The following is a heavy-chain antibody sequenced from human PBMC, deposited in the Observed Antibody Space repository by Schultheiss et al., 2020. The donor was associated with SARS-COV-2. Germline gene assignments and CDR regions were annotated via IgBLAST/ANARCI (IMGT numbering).Heavy chain of an antibody. J-gene: IGHJ4*02. V-gene: IGHV1-18*01. D-gene: IGHD7-27*01. CDR2: INPNSGGT. CDR1: GGTFSSYA. Sequence: ASVKVSCKASGGTFSSYAMHWVRQAPGQGLEWMGWINPNSGGTNYAQKLQGRVTMTTDTSTSTAYMELRSLRSDDTAVYYCARAGASGLDYWGQGTLVTVSS. CDR3: ARAGASGLDY.